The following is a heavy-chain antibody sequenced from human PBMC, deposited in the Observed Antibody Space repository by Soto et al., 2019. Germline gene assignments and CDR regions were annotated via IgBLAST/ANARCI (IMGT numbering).Heavy chain of an antibody. D-gene: IGHD5-12*01. V-gene: IGHV3-33*01. Sequence: QVQLVESGGGVVQPGRSLRLSCAASGFTFSSHAMHWVRQAPGKGLEWVAVIWYDGSKKYYADSVKGRFTVARDDSKNTLSLQMNILRVADTAVYDCARDPGYSGFEFDYWGQGTLVTVSS. CDR2: IWYDGSKK. CDR3: ARDPGYSGFEFDY. CDR1: GFTFSSHA. J-gene: IGHJ4*02.